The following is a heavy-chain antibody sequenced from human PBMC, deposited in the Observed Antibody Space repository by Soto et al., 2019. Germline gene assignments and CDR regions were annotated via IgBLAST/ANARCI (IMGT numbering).Heavy chain of an antibody. D-gene: IGHD6-19*01. CDR2: ISAYNGNT. CDR3: ARDRISGWSDDGGFDP. CDR1: GYTVTSYG. V-gene: IGHV1-18*01. Sequence: ASVKVSCKVSGYTVTSYGISWVRQAPGQGLEWMGWISAYNGNTNYAQKLQGRVTMTTDTSTSTAYMELRSLRSDDTAVYYCARDRISGWSDDGGFDPWGKGTLVTVSS. J-gene: IGHJ5*02.